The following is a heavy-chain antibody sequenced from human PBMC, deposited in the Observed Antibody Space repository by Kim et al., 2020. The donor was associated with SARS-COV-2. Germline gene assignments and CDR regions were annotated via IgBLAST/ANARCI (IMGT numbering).Heavy chain of an antibody. CDR1: GYTFIDYG. V-gene: IGHV1-18*04. CDR3: ARGGSFRHSSSWYLFFDY. CDR2: VSAYNGNT. Sequence: ASVKVSCKTSGYTFIDYGISWVRQAPGQGLEWMGCVSAYNGNTTYEQKLQGRVTMTTDTSTSTAYMELRSLRSDDTAVYYCARGGSFRHSSSWYLFFDYWGQGALVTVSS. J-gene: IGHJ4*02. D-gene: IGHD6-13*01.